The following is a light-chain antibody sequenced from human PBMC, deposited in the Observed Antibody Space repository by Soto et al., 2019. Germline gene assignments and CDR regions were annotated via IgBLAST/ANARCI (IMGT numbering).Light chain of an antibody. CDR3: QSYDSSLSGEGV. J-gene: IGLJ2*01. Sequence: QSVLTQPPSVSGAPGQRGTISCTGSSSNIGAGYDVHWYQQLPGTAPKLLIYGNSNRPSGVPDRFSGSKSGTSASLAITGLQAEDDADYYCQSYDSSLSGEGVFGGGTKLTVL. CDR1: SSNIGAGYD. V-gene: IGLV1-40*01. CDR2: GNS.